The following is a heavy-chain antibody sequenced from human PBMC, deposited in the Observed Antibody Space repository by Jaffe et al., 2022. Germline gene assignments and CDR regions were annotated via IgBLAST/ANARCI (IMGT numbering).Heavy chain of an antibody. CDR3: ATWTRMTTPTYFDY. CDR1: GYSISSGYY. D-gene: IGHD2-8*01. J-gene: IGHJ4*02. CDR2: IYHSGST. V-gene: IGHV4-38-2*01. Sequence: QVQLQESGPGLVKPSETLSLTCAVSGYSISSGYYWGWIRQPPGKGLEWIGSIYHSGSTYYNPSLKSRVTISVDTSKNQFSLKLSSVTAADTAVYYCATWTRMTTPTYFDYWGQGTLVTVSS.